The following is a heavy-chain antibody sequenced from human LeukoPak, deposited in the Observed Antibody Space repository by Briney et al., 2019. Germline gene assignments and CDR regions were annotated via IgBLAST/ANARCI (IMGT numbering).Heavy chain of an antibody. J-gene: IGHJ4*02. Sequence: GGPLRLSCAASGFTFSSYSMNWVRQAPGKGLEWVSSISSSSSYIYYADSVKGRFTISRDNAKNSLYLQMNSLRAEDTAVYYCARDRYSYGDFDYWGQGTLVTVSS. V-gene: IGHV3-21*01. CDR2: ISSSSSYI. CDR1: GFTFSSYS. CDR3: ARDRYSYGDFDY. D-gene: IGHD5-18*01.